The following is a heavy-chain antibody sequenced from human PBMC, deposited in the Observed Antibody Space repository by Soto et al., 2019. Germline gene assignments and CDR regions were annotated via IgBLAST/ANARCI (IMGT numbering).Heavy chain of an antibody. D-gene: IGHD1-1*01. V-gene: IGHV3-30*18. J-gene: IGHJ4*02. Sequence: QVPLVESGGGVVQPGRSLRLSCAASGFTFSNYGMHWVRQAPGKGLEWVAVISYDGNNKYYADSVKGRFTISRDNSKNTLYLQMNSLRAEDTAVYYCAKSVYNWNDGFFDSWGQGTLVTVSS. CDR3: AKSVYNWNDGFFDS. CDR1: GFTFSNYG. CDR2: ISYDGNNK.